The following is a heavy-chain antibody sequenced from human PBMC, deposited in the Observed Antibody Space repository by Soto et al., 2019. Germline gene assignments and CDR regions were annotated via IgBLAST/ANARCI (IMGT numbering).Heavy chain of an antibody. CDR3: AKDGYYFASGSYFHDY. V-gene: IGHV3-30*18. D-gene: IGHD3-10*01. CDR2: ISYDGSNK. Sequence: QVQLVESGGGVVQPGRSLRLSCAASGFTFSSYGMHWVRQAPGKGLEWVAGISYDGSNKYFADSVKGRFTISRDNSKHPLYLQMNSLRAEDKAVYFCAKDGYYFASGSYFHDYWGQGTLVTVSS. CDR1: GFTFSSYG. J-gene: IGHJ4*02.